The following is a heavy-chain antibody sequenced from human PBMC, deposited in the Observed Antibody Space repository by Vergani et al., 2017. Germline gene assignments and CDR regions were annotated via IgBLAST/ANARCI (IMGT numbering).Heavy chain of an antibody. CDR1: GYTFTSYG. CDR2: ISAYNGNT. D-gene: IGHD5-18*01. V-gene: IGHV1-18*01. CDR3: ARELRWIQLGLFDY. Sequence: QVHLVQSGAEVKKPGAPVKVSCKAFGYTFTSYGISWVRNAPGQGLEWMGWISAYNGNTNYAQKLQGRASMTTDTTTSTAYMELRSLRSYDTAVYYCARELRWIQLGLFDYGGQGTLVTVSS. J-gene: IGHJ4*02.